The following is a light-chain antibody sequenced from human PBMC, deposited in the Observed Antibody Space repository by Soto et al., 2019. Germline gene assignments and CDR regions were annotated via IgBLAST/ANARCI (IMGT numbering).Light chain of an antibody. CDR1: QSISSY. V-gene: IGKV1-39*01. Sequence: IQMTQSPSSRSSSLGDRVTITCRASQSISSYLNWYQQKPGKAPKLLIYAASSLQSGVPSRFSGSGSGTDVTLTISSLKKEDFSTYACQQSYNSTQTFGRGTKVDI. J-gene: IGKJ1*01. CDR3: QQSYNSTQT. CDR2: AAS.